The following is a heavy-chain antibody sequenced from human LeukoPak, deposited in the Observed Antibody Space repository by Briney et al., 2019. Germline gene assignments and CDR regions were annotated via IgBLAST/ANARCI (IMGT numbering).Heavy chain of an antibody. D-gene: IGHD3-10*01. V-gene: IGHV3-33*06. CDR3: AKNDGSGTSPFDY. CDR2: IWYDGSNK. Sequence: GTSLRLSCAASGFTFSSYGMHWVRQAPGKGLEWVAVIWYDGSNKYYADSVKGRFTISRDNSKNTLYLQMNSLRAEDTAVYYCAKNDGSGTSPFDYWGQGTLVTVSS. CDR1: GFTFSSYG. J-gene: IGHJ4*02.